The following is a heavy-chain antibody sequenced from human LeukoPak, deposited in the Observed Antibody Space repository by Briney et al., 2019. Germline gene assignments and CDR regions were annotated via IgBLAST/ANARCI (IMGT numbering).Heavy chain of an antibody. V-gene: IGHV1-2*02. CDR2: INPNSGGT. J-gene: IGHJ5*02. CDR3: ARDKEEGDYPIHWFDP. Sequence: GASVKVSCKASGYTFTGYYMHWVRQAPGQGLEWMGWINPNSGGTNYAQKFQGRVTMTRDTSISTAYRELSRLRSDDTAVYYCARDKEEGDYPIHWFDPWGQGTLVTVSS. D-gene: IGHD4-17*01. CDR1: GYTFTGYY.